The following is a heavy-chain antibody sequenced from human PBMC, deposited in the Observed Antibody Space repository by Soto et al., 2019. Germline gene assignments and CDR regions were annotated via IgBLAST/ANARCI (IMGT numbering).Heavy chain of an antibody. CDR1: GYTFTSYY. D-gene: IGHD3-9*01. J-gene: IGHJ4*02. Sequence: ASVKVSCKASGYTFTSYYMHWVRQAPGQGLEWMGIINPSGGRTSYAQKFQGRVTMTRDTSASTVYMELSSLRSEDTAVYYCARDLNDILTGYYSWYFDYWGQGTLVTDSS. V-gene: IGHV1-46*03. CDR2: INPSGGRT. CDR3: ARDLNDILTGYYSWYFDY.